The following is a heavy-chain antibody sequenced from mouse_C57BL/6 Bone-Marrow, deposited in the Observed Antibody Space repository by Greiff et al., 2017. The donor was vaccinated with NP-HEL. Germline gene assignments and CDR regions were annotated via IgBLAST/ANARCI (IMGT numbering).Heavy chain of an antibody. CDR2: INPSNGGT. V-gene: IGHV1-53*01. CDR1: GYSFTSYW. D-gene: IGHD2-3*01. J-gene: IGHJ1*03. CDR3: ARAGRWLGRCYWYIDV. Sequence: QVQLQQSGTELVKPGTSVKLSCKSSGYSFTSYWMHWVKQRHGQGLEWIGNINPSNGGTNYNEKFKSKATLTVVKSSSTAYMQLSSLTSDDSAVYYCARAGRWLGRCYWYIDVWDTGTTVTVSS.